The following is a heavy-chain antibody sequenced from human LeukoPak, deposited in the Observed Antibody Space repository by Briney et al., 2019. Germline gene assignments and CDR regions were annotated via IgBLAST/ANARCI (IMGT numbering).Heavy chain of an antibody. CDR3: ARDVLWAVEYFDY. D-gene: IGHD6-19*01. CDR2: ISGSGGST. Sequence: GGSLRLSCAASGFTFSSYAMSWVRQAPGKGLEWVSAISGSGGSTYYADSVKGWFTISRDNAKNSLYLQMNSLRDEDTAVYYCARDVLWAVEYFDYWGQGTLVTVSS. J-gene: IGHJ4*02. CDR1: GFTFSSYA. V-gene: IGHV3-23*01.